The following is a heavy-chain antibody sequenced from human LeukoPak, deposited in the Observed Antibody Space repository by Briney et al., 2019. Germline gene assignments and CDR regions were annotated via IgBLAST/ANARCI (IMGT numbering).Heavy chain of an antibody. CDR1: GWSFSGYY. CDR3: ARRARGYCSSTSCYPFDY. V-gene: IGHV4-34*01. D-gene: IGHD2-2*01. J-gene: IGHJ4*02. Sequence: PSETLSLACPVYGWSFSGYYWSWIRQPPGKGLEGIGEINHSGSTNYNPSLKSRVTISVDTSKNQFSLKLSSVTAADTAVYYCARRARGYCSSTSCYPFDYWGQGTLVTVSS. CDR2: INHSGST.